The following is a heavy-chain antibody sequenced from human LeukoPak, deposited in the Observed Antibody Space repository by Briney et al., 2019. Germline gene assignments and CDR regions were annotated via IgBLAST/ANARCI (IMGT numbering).Heavy chain of an antibody. Sequence: ASVKVSCKASGYTFTGYYMHWVRQAPGQGLEWMGWINPNSGGTNYAQKFQGRVTMTRDTSISTAYMELSRLRSDDTAVYYCARDTVGSPYCYGMDVWGQGTTVTVSS. CDR3: ARDTVGSPYCYGMDV. J-gene: IGHJ6*02. CDR1: GYTFTGYY. D-gene: IGHD4-23*01. V-gene: IGHV1-2*02. CDR2: INPNSGGT.